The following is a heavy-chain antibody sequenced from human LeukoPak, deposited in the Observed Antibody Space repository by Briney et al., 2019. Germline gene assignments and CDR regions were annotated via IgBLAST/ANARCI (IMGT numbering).Heavy chain of an antibody. CDR1: GGSISSSSYY. J-gene: IGHJ6*03. Sequence: SETLSLACTVSGGSISSSSYYWGWIRQPPGKGLEWIGSINYSGSTYYNPSLKSRVTISVDTSKNQFSLKLSSVTAADTAVYYCARRPQSYIDVWGKGTTVTVSS. CDR3: ARRPQSYIDV. V-gene: IGHV4-39*01. CDR2: INYSGST.